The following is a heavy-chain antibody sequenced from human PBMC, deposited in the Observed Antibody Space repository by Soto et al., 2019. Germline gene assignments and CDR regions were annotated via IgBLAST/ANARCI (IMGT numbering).Heavy chain of an antibody. CDR2: VHNGGST. V-gene: IGHV4-39*01. Sequence: QLQLQESGPGLVKPSETLSLTCTVSGASVSSSSNYWGWIRQPPGKGLEWIGGVHNGGSTYYSPSLKSRVTISADTSKNQFSLNLSSVTAADTAVYYCARGLSSPSATGVWGQGTLVTVSS. CDR3: ARGLSSPSATGV. D-gene: IGHD6-6*01. J-gene: IGHJ4*02. CDR1: GASVSSSSNY.